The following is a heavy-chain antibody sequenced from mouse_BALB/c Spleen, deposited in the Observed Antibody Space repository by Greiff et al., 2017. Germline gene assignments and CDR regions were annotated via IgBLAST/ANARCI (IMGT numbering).Heavy chain of an antibody. CDR1: GYSITSGYY. D-gene: IGHD1-1*01. CDR3: ARDQGYGRKYFDY. CDR2: ISYDGSN. V-gene: IGHV3-6*02. Sequence: EVQLVESGPGLVKPSQSLSLTCSVTGYSITSGYYWNWIRQFPGNKLEWMGYISYDGSNNYNPSLKNRISITRDTSKNQFFLKLNSVTTEDTATYYGARDQGYGRKYFDYWGQGTTLTVSS. J-gene: IGHJ2*01.